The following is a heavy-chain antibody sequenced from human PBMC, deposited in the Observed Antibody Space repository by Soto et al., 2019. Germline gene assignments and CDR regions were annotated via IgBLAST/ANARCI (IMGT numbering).Heavy chain of an antibody. J-gene: IGHJ5*02. V-gene: IGHV4-61*01. CDR1: GVSVSSGSYY. D-gene: IGHD3-3*01. Sequence: VPLQESGPGLVKPSETLSLTCTVSGVSVSSGSYYWSWIRQPPGKGLEWIGYIYYSGSTNYNPALKSRVTISGDTSKIRGSLKLRYVTAADTAVYYGAREPIFGVVLYWFDPWGQGTLVSVSS. CDR3: AREPIFGVVLYWFDP. CDR2: IYYSGST.